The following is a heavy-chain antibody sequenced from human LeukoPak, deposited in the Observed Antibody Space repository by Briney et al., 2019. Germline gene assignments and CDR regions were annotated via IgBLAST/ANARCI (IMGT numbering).Heavy chain of an antibody. CDR3: AREIRGGSSSSGVGYYFDY. CDR2: INPNSGGT. CDR1: GYTFTGYY. D-gene: IGHD6-6*01. J-gene: IGHJ4*02. V-gene: IGHV1-2*06. Sequence: ASVKVSCKASGYTFTGYYMHWVRQAPGQGLDWMGRINPNSGGTKYAQKFQGRVTMTRDTSISTAYMELSRLRSDDTAVYYCAREIRGGSSSSGVGYYFDYWGQGTLVTVSS.